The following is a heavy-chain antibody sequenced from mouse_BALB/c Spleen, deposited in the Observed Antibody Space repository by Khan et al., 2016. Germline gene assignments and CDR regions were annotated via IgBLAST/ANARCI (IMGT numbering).Heavy chain of an antibody. V-gene: IGHV14-3*02. Sequence: VRLQQSGAELVKPGASVKLSCTASGFNIKDTYMHWVKQRPEQGLEWIGRIDPANGNTKYDPKFQGKATITADTSSNTAYLQLSSLTSEDTAVYYCARSPFHYYGLAYWGQGTLVTVSA. CDR2: IDPANGNT. CDR1: GFNIKDTY. J-gene: IGHJ3*01. CDR3: ARSPFHYYGLAY. D-gene: IGHD1-2*01.